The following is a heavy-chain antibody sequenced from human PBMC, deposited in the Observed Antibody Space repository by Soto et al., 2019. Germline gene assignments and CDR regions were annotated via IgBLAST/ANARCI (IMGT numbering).Heavy chain of an antibody. J-gene: IGHJ5*02. CDR1: GFSFSTYG. CDR3: AREGALKPFSS. V-gene: IGHV3-33*01. CDR2: IWHDGSKT. Sequence: PGGSLRLSCAASGFSFSTYGMHWVRQAPGKGLEWVAVIWHDGSKTYYADSVKGRLIISRDNSKNTLYVQINSLRVEDTAVYYCAREGALKPFSSWGQGALVTVSS.